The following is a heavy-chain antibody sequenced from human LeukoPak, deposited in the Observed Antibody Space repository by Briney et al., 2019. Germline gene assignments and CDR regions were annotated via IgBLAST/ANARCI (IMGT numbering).Heavy chain of an antibody. Sequence: PGGSVRLSCAASGFTFSSYSMNWVRQAPGKGLEWVSSISSSSSYIYYADSVKGRFTISRDNAKNSLYLQMNSLRAEDTAVYYCARGIVGATGLFDYWGQGTLVTVSS. CDR2: ISSSSSYI. CDR3: ARGIVGATGLFDY. D-gene: IGHD1-26*01. V-gene: IGHV3-21*01. J-gene: IGHJ4*02. CDR1: GFTFSSYS.